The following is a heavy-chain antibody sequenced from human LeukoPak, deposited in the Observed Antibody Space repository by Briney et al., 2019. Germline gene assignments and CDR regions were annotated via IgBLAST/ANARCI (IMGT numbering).Heavy chain of an antibody. CDR2: LHADSGMT. Sequence: GRSLRLSCATSGFTFSRYAMSWVRQAPGKGLEWVSGLHADSGMTYYADSVKGRFTISRDNSKNTLYFRMNNLRAEDTALYYCVKDFLHGPHIEPVGSVGPFDYWGQGTLVTVSS. CDR3: VKDFLHGPHIEPVGSVGPFDY. D-gene: IGHD2-2*01. CDR1: GFTFSRYA. J-gene: IGHJ4*02. V-gene: IGHV3-23*01.